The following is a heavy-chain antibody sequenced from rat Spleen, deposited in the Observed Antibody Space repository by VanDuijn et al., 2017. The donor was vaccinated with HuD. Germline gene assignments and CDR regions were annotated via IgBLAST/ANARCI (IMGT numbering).Heavy chain of an antibody. Sequence: EVQLQESGPGLVKPSQSLSLTCSVTGYSITSSYRWNWIRKFPGNKLEWMGYINSAGSPNYNPSLKSRISITRDTSKNQFFPQVNSVTTEDTATFYCARSYTTTIPTDWFAYWGQGTLVTVSS. J-gene: IGHJ3*01. D-gene: IGHD1-6*01. CDR1: GYSITSSYR. CDR3: ARSYTTTIPTDWFAY. CDR2: INSAGSP. V-gene: IGHV3-3*01.